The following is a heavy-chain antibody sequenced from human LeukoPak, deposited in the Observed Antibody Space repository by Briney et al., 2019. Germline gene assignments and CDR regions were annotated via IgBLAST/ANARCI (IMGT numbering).Heavy chain of an antibody. CDR1: GFTFSSYG. V-gene: IGHV3-30*18. D-gene: IGHD6-19*01. J-gene: IGHJ6*02. Sequence: GGSLRLSCAASGFTFSSYGMHWVRQAPGKGLEWVPVISYDGSNKYYADPVKGRFTISRDNSKNTLYLQMNSLRAEDTAVYYCAKDLGIAVAGTKDYYYGMDVWGQGTTVTVSS. CDR2: ISYDGSNK. CDR3: AKDLGIAVAGTKDYYYGMDV.